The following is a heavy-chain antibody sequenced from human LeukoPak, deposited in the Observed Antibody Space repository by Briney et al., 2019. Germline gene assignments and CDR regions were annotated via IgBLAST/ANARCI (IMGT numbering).Heavy chain of an antibody. D-gene: IGHD3-10*01. J-gene: IGHJ4*02. CDR1: GFTFSSYA. CDR3: ASESRFGELSLDY. Sequence: GGPLRLSCAASGFTFSSYAMHWVRQAPGKGLEWVAVISYDGSNKYYADSVKGRFTISRDNSKNTLYLQMNSLRAEDTAVYYCASESRFGELSLDYWGQGTLVTVSS. CDR2: ISYDGSNK. V-gene: IGHV3-30-3*01.